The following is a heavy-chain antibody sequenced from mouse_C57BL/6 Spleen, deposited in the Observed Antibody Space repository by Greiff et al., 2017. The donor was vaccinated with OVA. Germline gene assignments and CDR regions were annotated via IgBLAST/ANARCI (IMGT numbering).Heavy chain of an antibody. V-gene: IGHV1-80*01. CDR1: GYAFSSYW. CDR3: ARVPTVVATDWYFDV. CDR2: ICPGDGDT. D-gene: IGHD1-1*01. J-gene: IGHJ1*03. Sequence: QVQLQQSGAELVKPGASVKISCKASGYAFSSYWMNWVKQRPGKGLEWIGQICPGDGDTNYNGKFKGKATLTADKSSSTAYMQLSSLTSEDSAVYFCARVPTVVATDWYFDVWGTGTTVTVSS.